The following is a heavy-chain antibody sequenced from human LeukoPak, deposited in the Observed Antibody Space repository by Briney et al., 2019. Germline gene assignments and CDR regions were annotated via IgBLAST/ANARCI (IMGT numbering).Heavy chain of an antibody. CDR1: GFTFSSYS. CDR2: IYSGGST. V-gene: IGHV3-53*01. Sequence: GSLRLSCAASGFTFSSYSMNWVRQAPGKGLEWVSVIYSGGSTYYADSVKGRFTISRDNSKNTLYLQMNSLRAEDTAVYYCARDSSDYGGKGVDYWGQGTLVTVSS. J-gene: IGHJ4*02. CDR3: ARDSSDYGGKGVDY. D-gene: IGHD4-23*01.